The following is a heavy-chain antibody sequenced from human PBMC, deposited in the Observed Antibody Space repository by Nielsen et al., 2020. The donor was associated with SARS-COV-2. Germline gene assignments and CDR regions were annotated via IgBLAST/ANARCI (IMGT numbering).Heavy chain of an antibody. CDR1: GFTFDDYA. Sequence: GGSLRISCAASGFTFDDYAMHWVRQAPGKGLEWVSGISWNSGSIGYADSVKGRFTISRDNAKNSLYLQMNSLRAEDTALYYCAKAPNPLAAAGYYYFDYWGQGTLVTVSS. J-gene: IGHJ4*02. V-gene: IGHV3-9*01. D-gene: IGHD6-13*01. CDR3: AKAPNPLAAAGYYYFDY. CDR2: ISWNSGSI.